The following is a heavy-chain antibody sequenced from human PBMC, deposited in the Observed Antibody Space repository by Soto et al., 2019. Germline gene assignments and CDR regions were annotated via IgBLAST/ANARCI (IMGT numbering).Heavy chain of an antibody. CDR2: ISYDGSNK. Sequence: QVQLVESGGGVVQPGRSLRLSCAASGFTFSSYAMHWVRQAPGKGLEWVAVISYDGSNKYYADSVKGRFTISRDNSKNTLYLQMNSLRAEETAVYYCARGSRYSYAPWYFDYWGQGTLVTVSS. V-gene: IGHV3-30-3*01. D-gene: IGHD5-18*01. CDR3: ARGSRYSYAPWYFDY. J-gene: IGHJ4*02. CDR1: GFTFSSYA.